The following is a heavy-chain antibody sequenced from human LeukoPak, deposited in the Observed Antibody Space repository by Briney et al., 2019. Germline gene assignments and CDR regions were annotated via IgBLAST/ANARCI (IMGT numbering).Heavy chain of an antibody. Sequence: PSETLSLTCTVSGDSISSGSYYWSWIRQPAGKGLEWIGRIYTSGSTNYNPSLKSRVTISVDTSKNQFSLKLSSVTAADTAVYYCARGDDSSGYKTHWGQGTLVTVSS. CDR2: IYTSGST. V-gene: IGHV4-61*02. J-gene: IGHJ4*02. CDR1: GDSISSGSYY. CDR3: ARGDDSSGYKTH. D-gene: IGHD3-22*01.